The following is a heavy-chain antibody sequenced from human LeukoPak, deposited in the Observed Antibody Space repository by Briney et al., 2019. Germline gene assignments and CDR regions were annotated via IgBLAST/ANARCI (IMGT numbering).Heavy chain of an antibody. CDR1: GFTFSDYY. J-gene: IGHJ3*02. V-gene: IGHV3-11*04. D-gene: IGHD6-13*01. Sequence: GGSLRLSCAASGFTFSDYYMSWIRQAPGKGLEWVSYISSSGSTIYYADSVKGRFTISRDNAKNSLYLQMNSLRAEDTAVYYCARGSSSSAADAFDIWGQGTMVTVSS. CDR3: ARGSSSSAADAFDI. CDR2: ISSSGSTI.